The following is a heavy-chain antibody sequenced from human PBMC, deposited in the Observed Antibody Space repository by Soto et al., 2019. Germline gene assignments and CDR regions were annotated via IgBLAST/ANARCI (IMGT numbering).Heavy chain of an antibody. Sequence: ASVKVSCKTSGYTLINYDINWVRQAPGKGLEWMGLMNPKSGKTGYAQKFQGRVSMTRDTSTSTAYMELNSLRSEDTATYYCSRTPGDYWGQGTLVTVS. CDR3: SRTPGDY. CDR1: GYTLINYD. V-gene: IGHV1-8*01. D-gene: IGHD2-15*01. J-gene: IGHJ4*02. CDR2: MNPKSGKT.